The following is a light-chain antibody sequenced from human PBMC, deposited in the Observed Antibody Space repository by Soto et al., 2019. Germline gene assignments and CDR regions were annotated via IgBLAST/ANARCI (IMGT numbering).Light chain of an antibody. CDR3: TSYAGGNNV. CDR1: SSDVGGYNY. V-gene: IGLV2-8*01. Sequence: QSALTQPPSASGSLGQSVTISCTGTSSDVGGYNYVSWYQQYPGKVPKLMVYEVNKRPSGVPDRFSGSKSGNTASLTVSGLQAEDEADYYCTSYAGGNNVFGTGTKLTVL. CDR2: EVN. J-gene: IGLJ1*01.